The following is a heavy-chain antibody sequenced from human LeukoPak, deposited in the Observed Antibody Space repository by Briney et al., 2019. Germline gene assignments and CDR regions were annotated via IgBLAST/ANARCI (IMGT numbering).Heavy chain of an antibody. V-gene: IGHV4-59*01. D-gene: IGHD5-24*01. J-gene: IGHJ4*02. CDR2: IYYSGST. Sequence: SETLSLTCTVSGGSISSYYWSWIRQPPGKGPEWIGCIYYSGSTNYNPSLKSRVTISVDTSKNQFSLKLSSVTAADTAMYYCARDQGDGYNDYWGQGTLVTVSS. CDR1: GGSISSYY. CDR3: ARDQGDGYNDY.